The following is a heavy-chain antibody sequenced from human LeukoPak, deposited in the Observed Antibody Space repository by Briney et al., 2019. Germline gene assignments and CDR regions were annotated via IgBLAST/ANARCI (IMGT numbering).Heavy chain of an antibody. CDR2: IYYSGST. V-gene: IGHV4-59*12. J-gene: IGHJ4*02. CDR1: GGSISSYY. D-gene: IGHD5-12*01. CDR3: ARAGGRDFHFDS. Sequence: PSETLSLTCTVSGGSISSYYWSWIRQPPGKDLNWIGYIYYSGSTNYNPSLKSRVTMSVDKSKNQFSLKLSSVTAADTAFYFCARAGGRDFHFDSWGQGTLVTVSS.